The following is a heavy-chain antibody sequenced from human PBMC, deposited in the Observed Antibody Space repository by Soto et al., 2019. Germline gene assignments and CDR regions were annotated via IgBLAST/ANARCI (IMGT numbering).Heavy chain of an antibody. CDR3: ASSRSPYSSRFYYYYYGMDV. CDR1: GFTFNNYA. CDR2: ISGSGGST. V-gene: IGHV3-23*01. Sequence: GGSLRLSCAASGFTFNNYAMSWVRQAPGKGLEWVSAISGSGGSTNYADSVKGRFTISRDNSENTLDLQMKSLRPEDTAVYYCASSRSPYSSRFYYYYYGMDVWGQGTTVTVSS. D-gene: IGHD6-13*01. J-gene: IGHJ6*02.